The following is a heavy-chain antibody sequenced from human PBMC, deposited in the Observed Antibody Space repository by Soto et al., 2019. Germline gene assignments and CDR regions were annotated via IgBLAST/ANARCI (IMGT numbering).Heavy chain of an antibody. V-gene: IGHV3-21*01. CDR2: ISSSSSYI. J-gene: IGHJ6*02. CDR3: ARVPPMGIWMGAYYGMDV. CDR1: GFTFSSYS. Sequence: GGSLSLSCAASGFTFSSYSMNWVRQAPGKGLEWVSSISSSSSYIYYADSVKGRFTISRDNAKNSLYLQMNSLRAEDTAVYYCARVPPMGIWMGAYYGMDVWGQGTTVTVSS. D-gene: IGHD3-16*01.